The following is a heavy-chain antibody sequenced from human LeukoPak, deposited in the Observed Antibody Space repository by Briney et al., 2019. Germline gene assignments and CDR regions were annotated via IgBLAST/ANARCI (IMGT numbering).Heavy chain of an antibody. Sequence: ASVKVSCKVSGCTLTELSMHWVRQAPGKGLEWMGGFDPEDGETIYAQKFQGRVTMTEDTSTDTAYMELSSLRSEDTAVYYCATVAPFHYYDSSGPAGWGQGTLVTVSS. V-gene: IGHV1-24*01. CDR3: ATVAPFHYYDSSGPAG. D-gene: IGHD3-22*01. J-gene: IGHJ4*02. CDR2: FDPEDGET. CDR1: GCTLTELS.